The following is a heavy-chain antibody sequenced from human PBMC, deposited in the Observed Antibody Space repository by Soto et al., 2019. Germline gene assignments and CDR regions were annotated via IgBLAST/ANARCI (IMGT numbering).Heavy chain of an antibody. CDR1: GYTFTSYY. V-gene: IGHV1-46*01. Sequence: QVQLGPSGSEVKKPGASVKVSCTASGYTFTSYYVHWVRQAPGQGLEWMGMVNPSSGSRTYAQKFRGRITMARDTATSTVHVELSSLRSADTAVYYCARGIDIVQNYDYSGMDVWGQATTVPVSS. D-gene: IGHD2-15*01. J-gene: IGHJ6*02. CDR3: ARGIDIVQNYDYSGMDV. CDR2: VNPSSGSR.